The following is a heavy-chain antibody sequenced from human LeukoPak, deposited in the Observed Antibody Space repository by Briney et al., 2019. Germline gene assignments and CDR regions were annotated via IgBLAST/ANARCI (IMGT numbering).Heavy chain of an antibody. Sequence: SETLSLTCTVSGGSISSSSYYWGWIRQPPGKGLGWIGSIYYSGSTYYNPSLKSRVTISVDTSKNQFSLKLSSVTAANTAVYYCARRYCSGGSCYSDNWFDPWGQGTLVTVSS. CDR3: ARRYCSGGSCYSDNWFDP. CDR1: GGSISSSSYY. J-gene: IGHJ5*02. D-gene: IGHD2-15*01. CDR2: IYYSGST. V-gene: IGHV4-39*01.